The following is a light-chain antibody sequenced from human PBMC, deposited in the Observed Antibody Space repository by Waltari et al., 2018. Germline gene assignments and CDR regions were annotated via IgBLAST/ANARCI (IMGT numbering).Light chain of an antibody. CDR1: SSNTGSQC. CDR3: ATWDDSLNGL. V-gene: IGLV1-44*01. J-gene: IGLJ2*01. CDR2: STN. Sequence: QSVLTQPPSASGTPGQRDTISCSGSSSNTGSQCVNWYQQVSGAAPKLLIYSTNKRPSGVPDRFSGSKSGTSASLAISGLQSEDEAYYYCATWDDSLNGLFGGGTKLTVL.